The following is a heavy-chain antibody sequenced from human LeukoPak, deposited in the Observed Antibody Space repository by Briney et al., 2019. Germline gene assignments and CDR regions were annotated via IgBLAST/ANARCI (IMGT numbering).Heavy chain of an antibody. V-gene: IGHV1-18*01. CDR3: ARDSGAGTVWFDP. Sequence: ASVKVSCKASGYIFTSYGINWVGQAPGQGLEWMGWITAYNGNTNYAQKLQGRVTMTTDTSTSTAYMELRSLRSDDTAVYYCARDSGAGTVWFDPWGQGTLVTVSS. CDR1: GYIFTSYG. D-gene: IGHD3-10*01. CDR2: ITAYNGNT. J-gene: IGHJ5*02.